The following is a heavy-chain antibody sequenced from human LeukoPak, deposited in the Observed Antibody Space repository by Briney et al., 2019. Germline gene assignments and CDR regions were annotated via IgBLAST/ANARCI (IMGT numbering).Heavy chain of an antibody. V-gene: IGHV4-34*01. CDR1: RGSFSDYY. J-gene: IGHJ4*02. CDR3: ARGGADFWSGYYWMFDY. CDR2: NNHSGRT. D-gene: IGHD3-3*01. Sequence: PSETLSLTFAVYRGSFSDYYWSWIRQPPGKELYGIGENNHSGRTNYNPSVKSRVNISVATSKNQFSLKLSSVTAADTAVYYCARGGADFWSGYYWMFDYWGQGTLVTVSS.